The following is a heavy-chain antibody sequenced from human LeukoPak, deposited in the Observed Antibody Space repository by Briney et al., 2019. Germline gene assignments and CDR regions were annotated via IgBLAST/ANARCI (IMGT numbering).Heavy chain of an antibody. CDR3: ARERHFDY. Sequence: NPSETLSLTCSVSGGSISSYYWSWIRQPPGKGLEWIGDIYYSGSTNYNSSLKSRVTISVDTSKNQFSLKLSSVTAADTAVYYCARERHFDYWGQGTLVTVSP. CDR2: IYYSGST. V-gene: IGHV4-59*01. J-gene: IGHJ4*02. CDR1: GGSISSYY.